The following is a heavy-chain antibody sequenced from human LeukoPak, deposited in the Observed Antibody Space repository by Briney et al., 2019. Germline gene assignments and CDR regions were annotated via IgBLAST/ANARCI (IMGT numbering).Heavy chain of an antibody. CDR3: ARVFPPGFPKSHYYYYGMDV. CDR1: GYTFTSYG. V-gene: IGHV1-18*01. CDR2: ISAYNGNT. Sequence: ASVKVSCKASGYTFTSYGISLVRQAPGQGLEWMGWISAYNGNTNYAQKLQGRVTMTTDTSTSTAYMELRSLRSDDTAVYYCARVFPPGFPKSHYYYYGMDVWGQGTTVTVSS. J-gene: IGHJ6*02.